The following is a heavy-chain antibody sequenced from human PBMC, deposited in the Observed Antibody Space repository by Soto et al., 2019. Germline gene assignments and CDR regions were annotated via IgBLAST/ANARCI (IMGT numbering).Heavy chain of an antibody. D-gene: IGHD2-2*01. CDR1: GFTFSNFA. J-gene: IGHJ6*03. CDR3: AKDTSSSPYYMDV. CDR2: ITGSTGTT. Sequence: EVQILESGGGSVQPGGSLRLSCAASGFTFSNFAMSWVRHAPGKGLEWVSEITGSTGTTYYADSVRGRFIISRDNSKNTLHLQMISLRAEDTAVYYCAKDTSSSPYYMDVWGKGTTVTVSS. V-gene: IGHV3-23*01.